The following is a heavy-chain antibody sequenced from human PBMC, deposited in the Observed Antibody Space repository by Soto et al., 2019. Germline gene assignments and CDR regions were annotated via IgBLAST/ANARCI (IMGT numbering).Heavy chain of an antibody. J-gene: IGHJ6*03. CDR1: GFTFGDYA. V-gene: IGHV3-49*03. D-gene: IGHD5-12*01. CDR2: IRSKAYGGTT. Sequence: GGSLRLSCTASGFTFGDYAMSWFRQAPGKGLEWVGFIRSKAYGGTTEYAASVKGRFTISRDDSKSIAYLQMNSLKTEDTAVYYCTRDGDGYNYAYDYYMDVWGKGTTVTVSS. CDR3: TRDGDGYNYAYDYYMDV.